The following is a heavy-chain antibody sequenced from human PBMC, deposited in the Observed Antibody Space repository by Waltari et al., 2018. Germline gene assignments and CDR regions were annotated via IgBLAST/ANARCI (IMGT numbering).Heavy chain of an antibody. CDR3: ARARGSDSGYDY. V-gene: IGHV3-30*04. Sequence: QVQLVESGGGVVQPGRSLRLSCAASGFTFSSYAMHWVRQAPGKGLEWVAVISNDGSKKYDGDSVKGRFTISRDNSKNTLYLQMNSLGAEDTAVYYCARARGSDSGYDYWGQGTLVTVSS. CDR2: ISNDGSKK. J-gene: IGHJ4*02. D-gene: IGHD2-21*02. CDR1: GFTFSSYA.